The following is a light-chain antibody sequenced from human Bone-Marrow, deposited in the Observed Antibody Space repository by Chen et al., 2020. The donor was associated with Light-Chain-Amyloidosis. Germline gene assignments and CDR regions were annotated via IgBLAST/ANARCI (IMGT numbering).Light chain of an antibody. CDR3: QSADSSGTYEVR. V-gene: IGLV3-25*03. J-gene: IGLJ2*01. Sequence: SYELTQPPSVSVSPGQTARITCSGDDLPKKYAYWYQQKPGQAPGLVIHRDTERPSGISERFSGASSGTTATLTISGVQAEDEADYHCQSADSSGTYEVRFGGGTKLTVL. CDR1: DLPKKY. CDR2: RDT.